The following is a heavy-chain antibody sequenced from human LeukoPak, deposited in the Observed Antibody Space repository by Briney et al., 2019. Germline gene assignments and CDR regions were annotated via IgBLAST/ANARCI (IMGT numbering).Heavy chain of an antibody. J-gene: IGHJ4*02. V-gene: IGHV3-33*01. CDR2: IWYDGSNK. CDR3: ARDWYYYDSSGYYESAGTFDY. CDR1: GFTFSSYG. Sequence: PGRSLRLSCAASGFTFSSYGMHWIRQAPGKGLEGVAVIWYDGSNKYYADSVKGRFTISRDNSKNTLYLQMNSLRAEDTAVYYCARDWYYYDSSGYYESAGTFDYWGQGTLVTVSS. D-gene: IGHD3-22*01.